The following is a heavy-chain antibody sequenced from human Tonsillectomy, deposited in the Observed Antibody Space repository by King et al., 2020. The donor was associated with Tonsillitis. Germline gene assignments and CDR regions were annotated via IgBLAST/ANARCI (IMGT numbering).Heavy chain of an antibody. CDR3: ARDRTNYYESSGYYRN. D-gene: IGHD3-22*01. Sequence: VQLVQSGAEVKKPGASVKVSCKASGNTFTIYGISWVRQAPGQGLEWMGWISAYNGNTNYAQKLQGRVTMTTDTSTSTAYMELRSLRSDDTTVYYCARDRTNYYESSGYYRNWGQGTLVTVSS. CDR1: GNTFTIYG. V-gene: IGHV1-18*01. J-gene: IGHJ4*02. CDR2: ISAYNGNT.